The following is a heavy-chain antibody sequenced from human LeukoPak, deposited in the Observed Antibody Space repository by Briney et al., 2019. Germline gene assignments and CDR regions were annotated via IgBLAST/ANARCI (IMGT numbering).Heavy chain of an antibody. D-gene: IGHD1-14*01. CDR3: ARGRPDANWFDP. J-gene: IGHJ5*02. Sequence: ASVKVSCKASGYTFTSYDINWVRQATGQGLEWMGWMTPNSGNTGYAQKFQGRVTMTRNTSISTAYMELSSLRSEDTAVYYCARGRPDANWFDPWGQGTLVTVSS. V-gene: IGHV1-8*01. CDR2: MTPNSGNT. CDR1: GYTFTSYD.